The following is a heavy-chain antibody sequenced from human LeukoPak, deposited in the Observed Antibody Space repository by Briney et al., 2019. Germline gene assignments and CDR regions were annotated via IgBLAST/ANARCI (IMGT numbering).Heavy chain of an antibody. V-gene: IGHV4-39*01. CDR2: ICYSGST. Sequence: SETLSLTCTVSGGSISSSSYYWGWIRQPPGKGLEWIGSICYSGSTYYNPSLKSRVTISVDTSKNQFSLKLSSVTAADTAVYHCVGVVVPAATAPFDPRGQGTLVTVSS. CDR1: GGSISSSSYY. CDR3: VGVVVPAATAPFDP. J-gene: IGHJ5*02. D-gene: IGHD2-2*01.